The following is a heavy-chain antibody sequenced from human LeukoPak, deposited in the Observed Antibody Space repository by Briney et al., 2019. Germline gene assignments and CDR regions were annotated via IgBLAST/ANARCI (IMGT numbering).Heavy chain of an antibody. CDR3: ARAGVPFFRENNWFDP. CDR2: INSDGRIT. D-gene: IGHD3-3*01. V-gene: IGHV3-74*01. CDR1: GVTFSSYW. J-gene: IGHJ5*02. Sequence: GGSLRLSCAASGVTFSSYWMHWVRHAPGKGLVWVSRINSDGRITSYADSVRCGVTISRDNAKNTLYMQMHSLRAEDTAVYYCARAGVPFFRENNWFDPWGNGTMVTVSS.